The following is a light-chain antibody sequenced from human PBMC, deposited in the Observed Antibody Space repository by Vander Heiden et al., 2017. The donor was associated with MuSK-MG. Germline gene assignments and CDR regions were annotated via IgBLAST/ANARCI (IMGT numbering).Light chain of an antibody. CDR1: SSDVGGYSY. J-gene: IGLJ2*01. V-gene: IGLV2-11*01. Sequence: QSALTQPRSVPVSPGQSATISCTGTSSDVGGYSYVSWYHQQPGTAPKLMICDVSKRPSGVPVRFSGSRSGNTATLTISGLQADDEADYYCCSYADTYINMVFGGGTKLTVL. CDR2: DVS. CDR3: CSYADTYINMV.